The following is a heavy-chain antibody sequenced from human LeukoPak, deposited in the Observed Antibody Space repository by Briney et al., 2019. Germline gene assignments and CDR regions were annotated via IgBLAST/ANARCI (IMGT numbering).Heavy chain of an antibody. Sequence: SQTLSLTCTVSGGSISSGSYYWSWIRQPAGKGLEWIGRIYTSGSTYYNPSLKSRVIISVDTSKNQFSLKLSSVTAADTAVYYCARVTGFGELCHFDYWGQGTLVTVSS. V-gene: IGHV4-61*02. CDR1: GGSISSGSYY. J-gene: IGHJ4*02. CDR2: IYTSGST. CDR3: ARVTGFGELCHFDY. D-gene: IGHD3-10*01.